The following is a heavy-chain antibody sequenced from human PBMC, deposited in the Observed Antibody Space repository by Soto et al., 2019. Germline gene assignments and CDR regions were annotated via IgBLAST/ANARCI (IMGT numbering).Heavy chain of an antibody. Sequence: TGGSLRLSCAASGFTFSSYGMHWVRQAPGKGLEWVALISDDGSDKYYADSVRGRFTISRDNSKNTLYLQMNSLRAEDTAVYYCASLEPHYYDSSGYYPIDYWGQGTLVTVSS. CDR2: ISDDGSDK. J-gene: IGHJ4*02. CDR3: ASLEPHYYDSSGYYPIDY. V-gene: IGHV3-30-3*01. D-gene: IGHD3-22*01. CDR1: GFTFSSYG.